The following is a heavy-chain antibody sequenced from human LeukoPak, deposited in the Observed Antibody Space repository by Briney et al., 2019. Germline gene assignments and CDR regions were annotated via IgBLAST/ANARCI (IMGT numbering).Heavy chain of an antibody. V-gene: IGHV3-30*02. CDR1: GVTFSSYG. J-gene: IGHJ4*02. Sequence: GGSLRLSCAASGVTFSSYGMHWVRQAPGKGLEWVAFIRYDGSNKYYADSVKGRFTISRDNSKNTLYLQMNSRRAEDTAVYYCARGEIQSPDYWGQGTLVTVSS. CDR3: ARGEIQSPDY. CDR2: IRYDGSNK. D-gene: IGHD5-18*01.